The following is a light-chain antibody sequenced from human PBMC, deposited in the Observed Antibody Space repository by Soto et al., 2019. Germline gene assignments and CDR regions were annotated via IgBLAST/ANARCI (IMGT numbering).Light chain of an antibody. CDR1: QSVSSS. V-gene: IGKV3-11*01. CDR2: DAS. CDR3: QQRYSWPLT. Sequence: EIVLTQSPATLSLSPGERATLSCRASQSVSSSLAWYQQKPGQAPRLLMYDASKKATGIPARFSGSGSGTGFTLTISSLEPEDFAVYYCQQRYSWPLTFGGGTKVEIK. J-gene: IGKJ4*01.